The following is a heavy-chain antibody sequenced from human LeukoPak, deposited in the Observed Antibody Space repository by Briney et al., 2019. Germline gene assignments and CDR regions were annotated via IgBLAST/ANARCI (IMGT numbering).Heavy chain of an antibody. J-gene: IGHJ5*02. CDR3: ARGPSTEYGYNWFDP. CDR1: GFTLSSSE. Sequence: GGSLRLSCSTSGFTLSSSEMNWVRQAPGKGLEWVSYISSSASKIYYADSVKGRFTISKDNAKNSLYLQMSSLRAEDTAVYYCARGPSTEYGYNWFDPWGQGTLVTVSS. D-gene: IGHD4-17*01. CDR2: ISSSASKI. V-gene: IGHV3-48*03.